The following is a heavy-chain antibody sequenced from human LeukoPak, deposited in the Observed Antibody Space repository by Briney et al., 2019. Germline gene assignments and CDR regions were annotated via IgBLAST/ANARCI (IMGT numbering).Heavy chain of an antibody. J-gene: IGHJ4*02. D-gene: IGHD3-10*01. CDR2: IIPIFGTA. Sequence: SVKVSCKASGGTFSSYAISWVRQAPGQGLEWMGGIIPIFGTANYAQKFQGRVTITTDESTSTAYMELSGLRSEDTAVYYCARVVTMVRGVMPRYYFDYWGQGTLVTVSS. CDR3: ARVVTMVRGVMPRYYFDY. CDR1: GGTFSSYA. V-gene: IGHV1-69*05.